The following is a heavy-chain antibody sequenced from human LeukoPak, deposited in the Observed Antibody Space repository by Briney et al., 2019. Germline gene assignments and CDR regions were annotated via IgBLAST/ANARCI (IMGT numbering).Heavy chain of an antibody. Sequence: PGGSLRLSCAASGFTFGSYSMNWVRQAPGKGLEWVSGISWNSGSIGYADSVKGRFTISRDNAKNSLYLQMNSLRAEDTALYYCARGSGYSSWFDPWGQGTLVTVSS. CDR3: ARGSGYSSWFDP. CDR2: ISWNSGSI. D-gene: IGHD3-22*01. V-gene: IGHV3-9*01. J-gene: IGHJ5*02. CDR1: GFTFGSYS.